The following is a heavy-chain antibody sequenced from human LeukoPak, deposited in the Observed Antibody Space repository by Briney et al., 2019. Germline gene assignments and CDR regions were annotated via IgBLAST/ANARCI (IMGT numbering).Heavy chain of an antibody. D-gene: IGHD3/OR15-3a*01. V-gene: IGHV4-39*01. CDR3: ARQTGSGLFTLP. J-gene: IGHJ4*02. Sequence: PSETLSLTCTVSGVSISSSNSYWGWIRPPPGKGLEWIGSIYYTGNTYYNASLKSRVTISIDTSKNQISLRLTSVTATDTAMYYCARQTGSGLFTLPGGQGTLVTVSS. CDR2: IYYTGNT. CDR1: GVSISSSNSY.